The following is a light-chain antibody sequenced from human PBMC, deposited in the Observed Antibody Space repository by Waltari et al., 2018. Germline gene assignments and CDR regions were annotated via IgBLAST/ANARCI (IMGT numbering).Light chain of an antibody. V-gene: IGLV2-23*01. CDR3: CSYAGSHVV. CDR1: SSDVGSYNL. Sequence: QSALTQPPSVSGSPGQSITISCTGTSSDVGSYNLVSWYQQHPGKAPKLMIYEGSKRPSGVSNRFSGSKSGNTASLTSSGLQAEDEADYYCCSYAGSHVVFGGGTKLTVL. CDR2: EGS. J-gene: IGLJ2*01.